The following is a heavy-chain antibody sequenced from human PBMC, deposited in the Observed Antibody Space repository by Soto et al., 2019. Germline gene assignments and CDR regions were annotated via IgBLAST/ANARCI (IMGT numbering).Heavy chain of an antibody. CDR1: GGSISSSSYY. CDR3: ARHYLVHLGNYYYYMDV. D-gene: IGHD2-8*02. J-gene: IGHJ6*03. CDR2: IYYSGST. V-gene: IGHV4-39*01. Sequence: QLQLQESGPGLVKPSETLSLTCTVSGGSISSSSYYWGWIRQPPGKELEWIGSIYYSGSTYYNPSLKSRVTLSLDTSYNQCSLMLGPVTAADTAVYHCARHYLVHLGNYYYYMDVWGNGTTVTVSS.